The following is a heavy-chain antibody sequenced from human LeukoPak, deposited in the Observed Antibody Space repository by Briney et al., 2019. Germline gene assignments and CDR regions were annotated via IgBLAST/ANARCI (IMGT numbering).Heavy chain of an antibody. CDR2: INPNSGGT. CDR3: ARDPYCSSTSCYSS. V-gene: IGHV1-2*06. J-gene: IGHJ5*02. Sequence: ASVKVSCKASGYTFAGYYMHWVRQAPGQGLEWMGRINPNSGGTNYAQKFQGRVTMTRDTSISTAYMELSRLRSDDTAVYYCARDPYCSSTSCYSSWGQGTLVTVSS. CDR1: GYTFAGYY. D-gene: IGHD2-2*01.